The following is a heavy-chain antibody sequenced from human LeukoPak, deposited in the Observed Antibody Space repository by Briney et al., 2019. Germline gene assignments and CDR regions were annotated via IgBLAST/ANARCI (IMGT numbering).Heavy chain of an antibody. CDR3: ARVPHYYDTSGYSYFDF. V-gene: IGHV3-23*01. Sequence: GGSLRLSCAASGFTFSSNAMSWVRQAPGKGPEWLSGISASGGTKYYADSVKGRFTISKDNSKNALYLQMDSLRAEDTAVYYCARVPHYYDTSGYSYFDFWGQGSRVTVSS. D-gene: IGHD3-22*01. J-gene: IGHJ4*02. CDR2: ISASGGTK. CDR1: GFTFSSNA.